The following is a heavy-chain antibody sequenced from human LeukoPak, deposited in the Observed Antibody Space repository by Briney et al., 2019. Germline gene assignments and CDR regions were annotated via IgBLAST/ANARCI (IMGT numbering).Heavy chain of an antibody. V-gene: IGHV3-74*01. D-gene: IGHD2-15*01. CDR3: ARGIKNYYGVDV. CDR2: IKGDESST. CDR1: GFTFTSYW. Sequence: GGSLRLSCEASGFTFTSYWIHWVRQAPGKGLVWVSRIKGDESSTNYADSVKGRFTISRDNAKNAVYLHMNSLRVEDAAVYYCARGIKNYYGVDVWGQGTTVTVSS. J-gene: IGHJ6*02.